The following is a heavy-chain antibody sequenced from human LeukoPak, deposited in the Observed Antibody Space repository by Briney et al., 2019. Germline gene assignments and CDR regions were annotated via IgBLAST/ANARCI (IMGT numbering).Heavy chain of an antibody. V-gene: IGHV1-18*01. D-gene: IGHD4-11*01. CDR3: ARDPTTQTFDY. J-gene: IGHJ4*02. CDR1: GYTFTSYG. CDR2: ISTYNGNT. Sequence: ASVKVSCKASGYTFTSYGISWVRQAPGQGLEWMGWISTYNGNTNYTQKLQGRVTMTTDTSTTTTYMELRSLTSDDTAVYYCARDPTTQTFDYWGQGTLVSVSS.